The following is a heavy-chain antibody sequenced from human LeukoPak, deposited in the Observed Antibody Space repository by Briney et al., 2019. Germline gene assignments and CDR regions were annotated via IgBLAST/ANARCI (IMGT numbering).Heavy chain of an antibody. J-gene: IGHJ6*02. V-gene: IGHV4-34*01. Sequence: SETLSLTCAVYGGSFSGYYWSWIRQPPGKGLEWIGEINHSGSTNYNPSLESRVTISVDTSKNQFSLKLSSVTAADTAVYYCARGSGIVVVPAASYYYYYGMDVWGQGTTVTVSS. CDR3: ARGSGIVVVPAASYYYYYGMDV. D-gene: IGHD2-2*01. CDR2: INHSGST. CDR1: GGSFSGYY.